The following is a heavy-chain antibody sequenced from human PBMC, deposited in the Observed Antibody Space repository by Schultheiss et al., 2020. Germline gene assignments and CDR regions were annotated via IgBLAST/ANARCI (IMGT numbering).Heavy chain of an antibody. D-gene: IGHD6-19*01. CDR3: ARGSIAVAGHDY. CDR1: GGSISSGGYY. V-gene: IGHV4-31*03. CDR2: IYYSGST. Sequence: SETLSLTCTVSGGSISSGGYYWSWIRQHPGKGLEWIGYIYYSGSTYYNPSLKSRVTISVDTSKNQFSLKLSSVTAADTAVYYCARGSIAVAGHDYWGQGTLVTVSS. J-gene: IGHJ4*02.